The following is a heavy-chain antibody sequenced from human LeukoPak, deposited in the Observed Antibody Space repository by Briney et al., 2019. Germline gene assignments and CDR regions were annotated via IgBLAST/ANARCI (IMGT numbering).Heavy chain of an antibody. CDR2: ISSSGGTT. Sequence: GGSLRLSCEASGLTFSTRAMTWVRQAPGKGLEWVSAISSSGGTTYYAESVKGRFTISRDNSKNSLYLQMNSLRVEDTAVYYCAKTEGIYVGRDFLLTTMDYWGQGTLVTVSS. V-gene: IGHV3-23*01. CDR3: AKTEGIYVGRDFLLTTMDY. CDR1: GLTFSTRA. J-gene: IGHJ4*02. D-gene: IGHD3-3*01.